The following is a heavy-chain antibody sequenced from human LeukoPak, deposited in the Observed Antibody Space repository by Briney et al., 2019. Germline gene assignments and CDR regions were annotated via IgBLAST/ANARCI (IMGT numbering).Heavy chain of an antibody. CDR3: AKPPTIAVAGHDAFDI. D-gene: IGHD6-19*01. Sequence: PGGSLRLSCAASGFTFSSYAMSWVRQAPGKGLEWVSAISGSGGSTYYADSVKGRFTISRDNSKNTLYLQMNSLRAEDTAVYYCAKPPTIAVAGHDAFDIWGQGTMVTVSS. V-gene: IGHV3-23*01. J-gene: IGHJ3*02. CDR2: ISGSGGST. CDR1: GFTFSSYA.